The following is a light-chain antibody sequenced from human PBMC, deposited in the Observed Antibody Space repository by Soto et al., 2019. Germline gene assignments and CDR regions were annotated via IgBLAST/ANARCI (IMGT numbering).Light chain of an antibody. J-gene: IGLJ1*01. V-gene: IGLV1-47*01. CDR2: RNN. CDR1: SSNIGSNY. Sequence: QSVLTQPPSAAGTPGQRVTISCSGSSSNIGSNYVYWYQQLPGTAPKLLIYRNNQRPSGVPDRFSGSKSGTSASLAISGLRSEDEADYYCAAWDDSLSVFGTGTKVP. CDR3: AAWDDSLSV.